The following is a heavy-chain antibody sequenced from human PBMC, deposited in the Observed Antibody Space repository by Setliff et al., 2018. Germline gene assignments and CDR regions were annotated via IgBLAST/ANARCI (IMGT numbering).Heavy chain of an antibody. CDR2: INPSSGVT. CDR3: ARVATLIRGVTVNWFDP. Sequence: ASVKVSCKASGYTFTGYYMHWIRQAPGQGLEWVGWINPSSGVTNYAQKFQGRVTMTRDTSISTAYMELSSLRSDDTAVYYCARVATLIRGVTVNWFDPWGQGTLVTVSS. J-gene: IGHJ5*02. D-gene: IGHD3-10*01. CDR1: GYTFTGYY. V-gene: IGHV1-2*02.